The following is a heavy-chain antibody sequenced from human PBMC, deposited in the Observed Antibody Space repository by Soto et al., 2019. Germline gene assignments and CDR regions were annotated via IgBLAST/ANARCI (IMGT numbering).Heavy chain of an antibody. J-gene: IGHJ4*02. Sequence: PSETLSLTCTVSGGSISSSSYYWGWIRQPPGKGLEWIGSIYYSGSTYYNPSLKSRVTISVDTSKNQFSLKLSSVTAADTAVYYCARQSYYYGSGPYWGQGTLVTVSS. D-gene: IGHD3-10*01. CDR2: IYYSGST. V-gene: IGHV4-39*01. CDR3: ARQSYYYGSGPY. CDR1: GGSISSSSYY.